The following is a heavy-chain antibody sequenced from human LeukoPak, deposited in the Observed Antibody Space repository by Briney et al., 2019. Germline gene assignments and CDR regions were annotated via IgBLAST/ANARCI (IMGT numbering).Heavy chain of an antibody. CDR3: ARDEDIVAIGNAFDI. Sequence: SVKVSCKASGGTFSSYAISWVRQAPGQGLEWMGRISPILGIANYAQKFQGRVTITADKSTSTAYMELSSLRSEDTAVYYCARDEDIVAIGNAFDIWGQGTMVTVSS. CDR1: GGTFSSYA. D-gene: IGHD5-12*01. CDR2: ISPILGIA. V-gene: IGHV1-69*04. J-gene: IGHJ3*02.